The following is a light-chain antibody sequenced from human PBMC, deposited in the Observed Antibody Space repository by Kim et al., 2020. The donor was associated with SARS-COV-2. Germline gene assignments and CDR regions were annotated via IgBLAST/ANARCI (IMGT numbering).Light chain of an antibody. J-gene: IGLJ3*02. CDR1: SSDIGAYNY. CDR3: SSYTLSDSWV. Sequence: QSVLTQPASVSGSPGQSITISCTGTSSDIGAYNYVSWCQQHPGKAPKLMIFHVNKRPSGVSSRFSGSKSAHTASLTISGLQPEDEADYYCSSYTLSDSWVFGGGTQLTVL. CDR2: HVN. V-gene: IGLV2-14*01.